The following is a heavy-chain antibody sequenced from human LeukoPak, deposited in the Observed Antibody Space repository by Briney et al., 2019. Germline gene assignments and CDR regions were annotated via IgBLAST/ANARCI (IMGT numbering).Heavy chain of an antibody. CDR1: RFTFYDYY. V-gene: IGHV3-11*01. J-gene: IGHJ6*02. CDR2: ISSSCSTI. Sequence: GGPLRLFCAASRFTFYDYYMSWIRQAPGKALEWVSYISSSCSTIYYADSVKGRFTISRDNAKNSLYLQMNSRRGEDTAVYYWARGLSRYYYGMDVGGQRTTVTVSS. CDR3: ARGLSRYYYGMDV.